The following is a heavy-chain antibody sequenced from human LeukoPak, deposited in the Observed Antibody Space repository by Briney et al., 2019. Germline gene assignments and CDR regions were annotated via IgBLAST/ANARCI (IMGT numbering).Heavy chain of an antibody. CDR2: IYYSGST. Sequence: SETLSLTCTVSGGSISSSSYYWGWIRQPPGKGLEWIGSIYYSGSTYYNPSLKSRVTISVDTSKNQFSLKLSSVTAADTAVYYCASGWSRRDFWSGADAFDIWGQGTMVTVSS. D-gene: IGHD3-3*01. CDR3: ASGWSRRDFWSGADAFDI. J-gene: IGHJ3*02. CDR1: GGSISSSSYY. V-gene: IGHV4-39*07.